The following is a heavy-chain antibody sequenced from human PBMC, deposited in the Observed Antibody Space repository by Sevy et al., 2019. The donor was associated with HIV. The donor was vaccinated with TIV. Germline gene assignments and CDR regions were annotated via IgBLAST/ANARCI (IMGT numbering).Heavy chain of an antibody. CDR1: GFTFSSYA. D-gene: IGHD2-15*01. Sequence: GGSLRLSCAASGFTFSSYAMHWVRQAPGKGLEWVAVISYDGSNKYYADSVKGRFTISRDNSKNTLYLQMNSLRAEDTAVYYCARGGAYCSGGSCYDHWYFDLWGRGTLVTVSS. CDR3: ARGGAYCSGGSCYDHWYFDL. V-gene: IGHV3-30-3*01. J-gene: IGHJ2*01. CDR2: ISYDGSNK.